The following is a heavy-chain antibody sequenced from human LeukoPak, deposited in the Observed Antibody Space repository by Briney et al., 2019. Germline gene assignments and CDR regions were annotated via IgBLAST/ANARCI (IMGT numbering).Heavy chain of an antibody. CDR1: GFTFTNAW. J-gene: IGHJ4*02. D-gene: IGHD2/OR15-2a*01. Sequence: GGSLRLSCAAYGFTFTNAWMNWVRQAPRKGLEWVGRIKSKTDGGTTDYAAPVKGRFTISRDDSENTLYLQVNSLKTEDTAVYYCTRIFRTAHFDYWGQGTPVTVSS. CDR3: TRIFRTAHFDY. V-gene: IGHV3-15*07. CDR2: IKSKTDGGTT.